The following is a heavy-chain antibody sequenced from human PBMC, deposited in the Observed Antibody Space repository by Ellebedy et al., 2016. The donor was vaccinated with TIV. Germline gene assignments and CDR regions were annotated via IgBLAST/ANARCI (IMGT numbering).Heavy chain of an antibody. CDR2: VNPNSGDT. Sequence: AASVKVSCKASGYTFTKYNINWVRQSTGQGLEWMGWVNPNSGDTDYAQKLQDRVTMTTDTSTNTAYMELRSLRSDDTAVYYCARGCSGGNCYSFDYWGQGTLVTVSS. J-gene: IGHJ4*02. D-gene: IGHD2-15*01. V-gene: IGHV1-8*01. CDR1: GYTFTKYN. CDR3: ARGCSGGNCYSFDY.